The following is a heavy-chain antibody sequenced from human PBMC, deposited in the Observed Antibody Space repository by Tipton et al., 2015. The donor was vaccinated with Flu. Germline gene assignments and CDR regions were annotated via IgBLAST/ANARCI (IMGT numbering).Heavy chain of an antibody. Sequence: QLVQSGAEVKKPGSSVKVSCKASGGTFSSYAISWVRRAPGQGLEWMGRIIPIFGTANYAQKFQGRVTITADESTSTAYMELSSLRSEDTAVYYCARVGGDYYDSSGYERLDYWGQGTLVTVSS. CDR1: GGTFSSYA. CDR2: IIPIFGTA. V-gene: IGHV1-69*18. D-gene: IGHD3-22*01. CDR3: ARVGGDYYDSSGYERLDY. J-gene: IGHJ4*02.